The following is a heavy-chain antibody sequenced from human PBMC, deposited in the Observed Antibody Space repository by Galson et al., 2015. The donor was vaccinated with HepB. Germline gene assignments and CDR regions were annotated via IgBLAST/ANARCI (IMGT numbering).Heavy chain of an antibody. CDR1: GYSFSNYW. J-gene: IGHJ5*02. V-gene: IGHV5-51*01. D-gene: IGHD6-6*01. Sequence: QSGAEVKKPGESLKISCKASGYSFSNYWIGWVRQMPGKGLEWMGIIYPGDSDTRYSPSFQGQVTISADKSISTAYLQWSSLKASDTAMYYCARRGKLVAASHWFDPWGQGTLVTVSS. CDR2: IYPGDSDT. CDR3: ARRGKLVAASHWFDP.